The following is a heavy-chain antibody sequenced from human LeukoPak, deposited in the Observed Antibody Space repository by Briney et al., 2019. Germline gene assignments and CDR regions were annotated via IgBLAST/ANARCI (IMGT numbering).Heavy chain of an antibody. CDR1: GYTFTSYY. V-gene: IGHV1-69*13. CDR3: AREHCSGGSCSGLDY. Sequence: ASVTVSCKASGYTFTSYYMHWVRQAPGQGLEWMGGIIPIFGTANYAQKFQGRVTITADESTSTAYMELSSLRSEDTAVYYCAREHCSGGSCSGLDYWGQGTLVTVSS. CDR2: IIPIFGTA. D-gene: IGHD2-15*01. J-gene: IGHJ4*02.